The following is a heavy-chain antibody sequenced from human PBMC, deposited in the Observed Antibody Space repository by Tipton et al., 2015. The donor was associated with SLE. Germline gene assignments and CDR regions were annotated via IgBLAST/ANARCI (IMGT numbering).Heavy chain of an antibody. V-gene: IGHV3-30*04. Sequence: RSLRLSCATSGFTFSSCAMHWVRQAPGKGLEWVAFISYAGNNVFYSDSVKGRFTIFRDNSQNTLSLQMSSLRTEDTAFYYCSSADPPFETPAHWGQGTLVTVSS. J-gene: IGHJ4*02. CDR1: GFTFSSCA. CDR2: ISYAGNNV. CDR3: SSADPPFETPAH. D-gene: IGHD2-15*01.